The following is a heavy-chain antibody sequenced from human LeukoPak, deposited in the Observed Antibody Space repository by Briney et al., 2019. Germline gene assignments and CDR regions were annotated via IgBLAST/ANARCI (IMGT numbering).Heavy chain of an antibody. V-gene: IGHV3-23*01. J-gene: IGHJ4*02. Sequence: GGSLRPSCAASGFTFSSYAMSWVRQAPGKGLEWVSAISGSGGSTYYADSVKGRFTISRDNSKNTLYLQMNSLRAEDTAVYYCAKDPPRYDFWSGYYVDYWGQGTLVTVSS. CDR1: GFTFSSYA. D-gene: IGHD3-3*01. CDR3: AKDPPRYDFWSGYYVDY. CDR2: ISGSGGST.